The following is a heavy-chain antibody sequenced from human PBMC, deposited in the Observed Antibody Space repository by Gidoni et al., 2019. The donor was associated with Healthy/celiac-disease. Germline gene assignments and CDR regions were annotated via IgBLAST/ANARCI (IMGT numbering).Heavy chain of an antibody. CDR1: GYTFTSYD. J-gene: IGHJ4*02. CDR2: MNPNSGNT. CDR3: ARSHSSSWANWLDY. Sequence: QVQLVQSGAEVKKPGASVKVSCKASGYTFTSYDINWVRQATGQGLEWMGWMNPNSGNTGYAQKFQGRVTMTRNTSISTAYMELSSLRSEDTAVYYCARSHSSSWANWLDYWGQGTLVTVSS. V-gene: IGHV1-8*01. D-gene: IGHD6-13*01.